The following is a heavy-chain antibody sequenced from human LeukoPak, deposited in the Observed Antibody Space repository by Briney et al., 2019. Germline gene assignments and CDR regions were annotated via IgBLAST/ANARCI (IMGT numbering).Heavy chain of an antibody. D-gene: IGHD3-3*01. CDR3: ARKTYDFWSGYKVLYYYYYGMDV. CDR2: IIPIFGTA. Sequence: SVKVSCKASGGTFSSYAISWVRQAPGQGLEWMGGIIPIFGTANYAQKFQGRVTITADESTSTAYMELSSLRSEDTAVYYCARKTYDFWSGYKVLYYYYYGMDVWGQGTTVTVSS. V-gene: IGHV1-69*13. CDR1: GGTFSSYA. J-gene: IGHJ6*02.